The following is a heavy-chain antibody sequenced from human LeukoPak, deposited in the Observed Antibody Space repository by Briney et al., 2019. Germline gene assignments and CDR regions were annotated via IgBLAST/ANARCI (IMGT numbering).Heavy chain of an antibody. D-gene: IGHD2-8*01. CDR1: GFTFSSYA. CDR3: AKDTSIGRYCTNGVCSPFDY. Sequence: GGSLRLSCAGSGFTFSSYAMSWVRQAPGKGLEGVSAISDTGATTYDADSVKGRFTISRDNSSNTLYLQMNSLRAEDTALYYCAKDTSIGRYCTNGVCSPFDYWGQGTLVTVSS. CDR2: ISDTGATT. J-gene: IGHJ4*02. V-gene: IGHV3-23*01.